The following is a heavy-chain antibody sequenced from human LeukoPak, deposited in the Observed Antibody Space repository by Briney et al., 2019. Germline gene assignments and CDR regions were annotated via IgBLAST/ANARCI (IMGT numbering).Heavy chain of an antibody. CDR2: IYYSGST. J-gene: IGHJ5*02. V-gene: IGHV4-39*07. CDR3: ARAWSVIAADDTNWFDP. CDR1: SGSISSSSYY. Sequence: PSETLSLTCTVSSGSISSSSYYWGWIRQPPGKGLEWIGSIYYSGSTYYNPSLKSRVTISVDTSKNQFSLKLSSVTAADTAVYYCARAWSVIAADDTNWFDPWGQGTLVTVSS. D-gene: IGHD6-13*01.